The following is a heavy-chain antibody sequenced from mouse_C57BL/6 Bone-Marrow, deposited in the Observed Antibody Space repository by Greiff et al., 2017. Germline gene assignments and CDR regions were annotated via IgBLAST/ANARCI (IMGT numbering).Heavy chain of an antibody. CDR1: GYTFTDYY. J-gene: IGHJ3*01. V-gene: IGHV1-26*01. Sequence: VQLKQSGPELVKPGASVKISCKASGYTFTDYYMNWVKQSHGKSLEWIGDINPNNGGTSYNQKFKGKATLTVDKSSSTAYMELRSLTSEDSAVYYCALWCAYWGQGTLVTVSA. CDR2: INPNNGGT. CDR3: ALWCAY.